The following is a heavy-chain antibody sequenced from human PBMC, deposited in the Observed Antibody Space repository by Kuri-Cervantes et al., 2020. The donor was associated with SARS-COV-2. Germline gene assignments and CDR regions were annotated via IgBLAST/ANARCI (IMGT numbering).Heavy chain of an antibody. D-gene: IGHD4-17*01. CDR2: ISSSGSTI. CDR3: ARARFDAFDI. J-gene: IGHJ3*02. V-gene: IGHV3-48*03. CDR1: GFTFSSYA. Sequence: GGSLRLSCAASGFTFSSYAMNWVRQAPGKGLEWVSHISSSGSTIYYADSVKGRFTISRDNAKNSLYLQMNSLRAEDTAVYYCARARFDAFDIWGQGTMVTVSS.